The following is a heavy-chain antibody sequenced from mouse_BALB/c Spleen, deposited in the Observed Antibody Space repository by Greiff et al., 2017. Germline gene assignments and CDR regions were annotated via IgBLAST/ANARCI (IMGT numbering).Heavy chain of an antibody. CDR3: ARARNFYFDY. D-gene: IGHD2-1*01. V-gene: IGHV5-4*02. CDR2: ISDGGSYT. J-gene: IGHJ2*01. CDR1: GFTFSDYY. Sequence: EVKLMESGGGLVKPGGSLKLSCAASGFTFSDYYMYWVRQTPEKRLEWVATISDGGSYTYYPDSVKGRFTISRDNAKNNLYLQMSSLKSEDTAMYYCARARNFYFDYWGQGTTLTVSS.